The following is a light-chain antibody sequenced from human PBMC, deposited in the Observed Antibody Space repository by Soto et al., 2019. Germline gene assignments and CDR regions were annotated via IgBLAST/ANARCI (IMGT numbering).Light chain of an antibody. CDR3: CSYAGSSTL. Sequence: QSVLTQPRSVSGSPGQSVTISCTGTSSDVGGYNFVSWYQQYPGKVPKLIIYDVSQRPSGVPDRFSASKSDNTASLTISRLQAEDEADYYCCSYAGSSTLFGGGTKVTVL. CDR2: DVS. J-gene: IGLJ2*01. V-gene: IGLV2-11*01. CDR1: SSDVGGYNF.